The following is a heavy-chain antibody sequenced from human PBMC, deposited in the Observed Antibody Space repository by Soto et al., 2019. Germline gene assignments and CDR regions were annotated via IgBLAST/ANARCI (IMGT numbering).Heavy chain of an antibody. CDR2: ISGSGGST. J-gene: IGHJ3*02. V-gene: IGHV3-23*01. Sequence: PGGSLRLSCAASGFTFSSYAMSWVRQAPGKGLEWVSAISGSGGSTYYADSVKGRFTISRGNSKNTLYLQMNSLRAEDTAVYYCAKDSPYYDSSGYYPDAFDIWGQGTMVTVSS. CDR3: AKDSPYYDSSGYYPDAFDI. CDR1: GFTFSSYA. D-gene: IGHD3-22*01.